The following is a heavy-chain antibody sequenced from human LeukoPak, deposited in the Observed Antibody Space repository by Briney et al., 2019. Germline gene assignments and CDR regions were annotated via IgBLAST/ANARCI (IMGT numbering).Heavy chain of an antibody. V-gene: IGHV4-59*01. Sequence: SETLSLTCTVSGGSISSYYWSWIQQPPGKGLEWIGYIYYSGSTNYNPSLKSRVTISVDTSKNQFSLKLSSVTAADTAVYYCARGLLNYDFWSGFDPWGQGTLVTVSS. CDR1: GGSISSYY. CDR3: ARGLLNYDFWSGFDP. J-gene: IGHJ5*02. CDR2: IYYSGST. D-gene: IGHD3-3*01.